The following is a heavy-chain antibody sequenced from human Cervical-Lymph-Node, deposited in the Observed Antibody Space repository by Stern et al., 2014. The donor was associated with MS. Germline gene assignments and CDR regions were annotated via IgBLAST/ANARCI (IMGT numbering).Heavy chain of an antibody. CDR1: GFTFTSYV. CDR2: ISFNGLNT. D-gene: IGHD1-1*01. V-gene: IGHV3-23*04. J-gene: IGHJ4*02. CDR3: GVAGNY. Sequence: VQLVESRGDLVQPGGSLRLSCAASGFTFTSYVMNWVRQAPGKGLEWVSGISFNGLNTYYADSVKGRFTISRDTSTHSLYLQMSSLRGDDTAVYYCGVAGNYWGQGTLVTVSS.